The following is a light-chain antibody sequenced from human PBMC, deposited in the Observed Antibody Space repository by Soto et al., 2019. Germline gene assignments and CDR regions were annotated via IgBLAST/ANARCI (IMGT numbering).Light chain of an antibody. CDR2: GAS. CDR1: QTVSNNY. CDR3: QQYSLSPWT. Sequence: DIVVTQSRCGLSCSPWERCTLSCRASQTVSNNYLAWYQQRPGQAPRLLIYGASSRATGIPDRFIGSGSGTDFSLTIDRLEPEDLAMYHCQQYSLSPWTFGQGTKV. V-gene: IGKV3-20*01. J-gene: IGKJ1*01.